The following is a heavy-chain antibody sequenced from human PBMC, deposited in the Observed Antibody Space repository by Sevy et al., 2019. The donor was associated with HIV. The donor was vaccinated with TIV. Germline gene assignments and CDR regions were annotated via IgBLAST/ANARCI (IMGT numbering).Heavy chain of an antibody. Sequence: GGSLRLSCAASGFIFSNYPIHWVRRAPGKGLEWVAVISYDGSNKHYAASVKGRFTISRDNSRNTLFLQMNSLRLDDTAVYYCARDPTFSSDTRGYYPFDSWGQGTLVTVSS. J-gene: IGHJ4*02. CDR3: ARDPTFSSDTRGYYPFDS. CDR2: ISYDGSNK. CDR1: GFIFSNYP. V-gene: IGHV3-30*04. D-gene: IGHD3-22*01.